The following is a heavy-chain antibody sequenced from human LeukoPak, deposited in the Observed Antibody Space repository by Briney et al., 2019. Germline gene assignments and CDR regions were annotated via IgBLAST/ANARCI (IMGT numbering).Heavy chain of an antibody. CDR3: AKDRGGYYYYFDY. CDR1: GFSFSNYG. Sequence: GGSLSLSCAAPGFSFSNYGMHWVRQAPGKGLEWVAVIWYDGSNKYYADSVKGRFTISRDNSKNTLYLQMNSLRAEDTAVYYCAKDRGGYYYYFDYWGQGTLVTVSS. D-gene: IGHD3-22*01. J-gene: IGHJ4*02. CDR2: IWYDGSNK. V-gene: IGHV3-33*06.